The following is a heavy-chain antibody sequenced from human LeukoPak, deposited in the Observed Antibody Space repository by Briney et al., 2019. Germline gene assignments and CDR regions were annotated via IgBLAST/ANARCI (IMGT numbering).Heavy chain of an antibody. Sequence: AGGSLRLSCAASGFTFSSYAMSWVRQDPGKGLEWVSAIRGSGSSTYFADSVKGRVNISRDNSKNTLYLQMNSLRAEDTAVYYCAKPQHPFGELLSVYWGQGTLVTVSS. D-gene: IGHD3-10*01. CDR2: IRGSGSST. J-gene: IGHJ4*02. CDR1: GFTFSSYA. V-gene: IGHV3-23*01. CDR3: AKPQHPFGELLSVY.